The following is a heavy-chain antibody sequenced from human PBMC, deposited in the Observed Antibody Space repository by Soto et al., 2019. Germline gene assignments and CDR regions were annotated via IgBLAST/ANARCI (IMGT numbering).Heavy chain of an antibody. CDR1: GFTFSSYS. CDR2: ISSSSRTI. D-gene: IGHD3-10*01. CDR3: ARDWGWESYYIDS. V-gene: IGHV3-48*01. Sequence: HPGGSLRLSCAASGFTFSSYSMNWVRQAPGKGLEWISYISSSSRTIYYADSVKGRFTISRDTAKNSLYLQMNSLRAEDTAVYYCARDWGWESYYIDSWGQGTLVTVSS. J-gene: IGHJ4*02.